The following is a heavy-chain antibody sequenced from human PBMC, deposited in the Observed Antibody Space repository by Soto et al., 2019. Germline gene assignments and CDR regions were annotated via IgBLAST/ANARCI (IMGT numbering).Heavy chain of an antibody. V-gene: IGHV3-64D*06. J-gene: IGHJ6*02. D-gene: IGHD3-22*01. CDR1: GFTFSSYA. CDR3: VKGYYDSSGYERSYYYYGMDV. Sequence: GGSLRLSCSASGFTFSSYAMHWVRQAPGKGLEYVSAISSNGGSTYYADSVKGRFTISRDNSKNTLYLQMSSLRDEDTAVYYCVKGYYDSSGYERSYYYYGMDVWGQGTTVTVSS. CDR2: ISSNGGST.